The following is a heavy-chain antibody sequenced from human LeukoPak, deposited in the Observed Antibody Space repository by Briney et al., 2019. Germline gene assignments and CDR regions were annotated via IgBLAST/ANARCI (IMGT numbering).Heavy chain of an antibody. J-gene: IGHJ1*01. Sequence: GGSLRLSCAASGFTFSRYGMHWVRQAPGKGLEWVAVISYDGSNKYYADPVKGRFTISRDNSKNTLYLQMNSLKVEDTAVYYCATPAAGPGAEYSLYWGQGTLVIVSS. V-gene: IGHV3-30*03. CDR2: ISYDGSNK. D-gene: IGHD6-13*01. CDR3: ATPAAGPGAEYSLY. CDR1: GFTFSRYG.